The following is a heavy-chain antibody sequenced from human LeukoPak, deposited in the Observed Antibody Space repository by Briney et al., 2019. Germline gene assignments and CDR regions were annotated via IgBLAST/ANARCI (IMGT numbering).Heavy chain of an antibody. Sequence: GRSLRLSCAASAFIFSSYDVHWVRQAPGKGLEWVALISHDGTNKQYADSVKGRFTISRDNSKNTLYLQMNSLRAEDTAVYYCVKDGLMRFFDYWGQGTLVTVSS. CDR1: AFIFSSYD. CDR3: VKDGLMRFFDY. D-gene: IGHD2-8*01. CDR2: ISHDGTNK. V-gene: IGHV3-30*18. J-gene: IGHJ4*02.